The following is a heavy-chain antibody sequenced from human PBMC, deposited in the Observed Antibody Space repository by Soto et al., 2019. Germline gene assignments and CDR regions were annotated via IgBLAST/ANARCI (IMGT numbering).Heavy chain of an antibody. CDR2: ISAYNGNT. J-gene: IGHJ4*02. Sequence: ASVKVSCKASGYTFTSYAMHWVRQAPGQRLEWMGWISAYNGNTNYAQRLQGRVTMTTDTSTSTAYMELRSLRSDDTAVYYCAREGALDYYDSSGLTQNWGQGTLVTVSS. CDR1: GYTFTSYA. CDR3: AREGALDYYDSSGLTQN. D-gene: IGHD3-22*01. V-gene: IGHV1-18*01.